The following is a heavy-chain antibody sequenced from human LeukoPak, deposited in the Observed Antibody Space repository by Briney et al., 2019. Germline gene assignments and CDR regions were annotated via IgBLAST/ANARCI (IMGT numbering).Heavy chain of an antibody. CDR3: ARQTTVLNWFDP. Sequence: SETLSLTCTVSGGPISSYYWSWIRQPPGKGLEWIGYIYYSGSTNYNPSLKSRVTISVDTSKNQFSLKLSSVTAADTAVYYCARQTTVLNWFDPWGQGTLVTVSS. D-gene: IGHD4-17*01. CDR2: IYYSGST. J-gene: IGHJ5*02. CDR1: GGPISSYY. V-gene: IGHV4-59*08.